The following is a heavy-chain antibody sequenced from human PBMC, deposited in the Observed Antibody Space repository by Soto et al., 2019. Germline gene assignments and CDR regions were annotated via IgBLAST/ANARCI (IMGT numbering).Heavy chain of an antibody. CDR2: IWYDGSNK. J-gene: IGHJ3*02. CDR3: ARWYSSSPKGLGYAFDI. CDR1: GFTFSSYG. Sequence: GGSLRLSCAASGFTFSSYGMHWVRQAPGKGLEWVAVIWYDGSNKYYADSVKGRFTISRDNSKNTLYLQMNSLRAEDTAVYYCARWYSSSPKGLGYAFDIWGQGTMVTVSS. D-gene: IGHD6-6*01. V-gene: IGHV3-33*01.